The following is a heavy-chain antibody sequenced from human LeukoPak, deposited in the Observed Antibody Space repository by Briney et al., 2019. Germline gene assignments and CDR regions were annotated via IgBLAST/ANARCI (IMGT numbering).Heavy chain of an antibody. CDR1: GFTVSSNY. CDR2: IYSGGST. V-gene: IGHV3-66*02. Sequence: GGSLRLSCAASGFTVSSNYMSWVRQAPGKGLEWFSVIYSGGSTYYADSVKGRFTISRDNSKNTLYLQMNSLRAEDTAVYYCARSANWKVGYFDNWGQGTLVTVSS. CDR3: ARSANWKVGYFDN. J-gene: IGHJ4*02. D-gene: IGHD1-20*01.